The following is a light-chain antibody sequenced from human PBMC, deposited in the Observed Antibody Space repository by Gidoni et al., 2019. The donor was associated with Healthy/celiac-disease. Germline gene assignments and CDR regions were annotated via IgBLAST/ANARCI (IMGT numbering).Light chain of an antibody. J-gene: IGKJ5*01. Sequence: EIVMTQSPATLSVSPGERATLSCRASQSVSSSLTWSQQKPGQAPRLLIYCASTRATGIPARFSGSGSGTEFTLPISSLQSEDFAVYYCQQYNNWPPITFGQXTRLEIK. CDR3: QQYNNWPPIT. CDR2: CAS. CDR1: QSVSSS. V-gene: IGKV3-15*01.